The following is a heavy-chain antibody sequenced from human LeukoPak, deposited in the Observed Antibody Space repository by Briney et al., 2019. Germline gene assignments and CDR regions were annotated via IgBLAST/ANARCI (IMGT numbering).Heavy chain of an antibody. D-gene: IGHD4-17*01. J-gene: IGHJ4*02. CDR1: GGSISSYY. CDR3: ARGSRSLGVTTVTRGFDY. Sequence: SETLSLNCTVSGGSISSYYWSWIRQPPGKGLEWIGYIYYSGSTNYNPSLNSRVTMSVDTSKNQFSLKMSSVTAADTAVYYCARGSRSLGVTTVTRGFDYWGQGTPVTVSS. CDR2: IYYSGST. V-gene: IGHV4-59*01.